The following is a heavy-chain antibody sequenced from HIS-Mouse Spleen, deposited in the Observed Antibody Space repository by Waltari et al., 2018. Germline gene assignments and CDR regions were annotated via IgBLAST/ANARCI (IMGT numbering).Heavy chain of an antibody. D-gene: IGHD6-13*01. CDR1: GGSISSSSYD. J-gene: IGHJ2*01. CDR3: AREIPYSSSWYDWYFDL. CDR2: IYYSGST. V-gene: IGHV4-39*07. Sequence: QLQLQESGPGLVKPSETLSLTCTVSGGSISSSSYDLGWIRQAPGKGLEWIGGIYYSGSTYYTPSLKSRVTISVDTSKNQFSLKLSSVTAADTAVYYCAREIPYSSSWYDWYFDLWGRGTLVTVSS.